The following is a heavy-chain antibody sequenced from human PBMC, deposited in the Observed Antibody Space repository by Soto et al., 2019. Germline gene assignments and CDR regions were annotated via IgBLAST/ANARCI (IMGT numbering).Heavy chain of an antibody. V-gene: IGHV4-30-4*01. CDR3: VRDGGYSGLGY. J-gene: IGHJ4*02. CDR2: IYYSGST. Sequence: QVQLQESGPGLVKPSQTLSLTCTVSGGSISGGDYYWSWIRQPPGKGLEWIGYIYYSGSTYYNPSLKSRVTISVDTSKNQFSLKLSSVTVADTAVYYCVRDGGYSGLGYWGQGTLVTVSS. D-gene: IGHD3-22*01. CDR1: GGSISGGDYY.